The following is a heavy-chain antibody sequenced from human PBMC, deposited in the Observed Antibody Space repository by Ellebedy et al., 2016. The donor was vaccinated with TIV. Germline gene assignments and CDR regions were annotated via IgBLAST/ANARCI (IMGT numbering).Heavy chain of an antibody. D-gene: IGHD3-22*01. V-gene: IGHV4-39*07. CDR3: AREYHYDSSGYLRRPNWFDP. Sequence: SETLSLTXTVSGGSISSSSYYWGWIRQPPGKGLEWIGSIYYSGSTYYNPSLKSRVTISVDTSKNQFSLKLSSVTAADTAVYYCAREYHYDSSGYLRRPNWFDPWGQGTLVTVSS. CDR2: IYYSGST. CDR1: GGSISSSSYY. J-gene: IGHJ5*02.